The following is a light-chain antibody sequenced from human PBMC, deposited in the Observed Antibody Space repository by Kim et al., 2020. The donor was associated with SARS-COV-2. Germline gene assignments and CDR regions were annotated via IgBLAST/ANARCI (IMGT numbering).Light chain of an antibody. J-gene: IGKJ2*01. CDR1: KRVRSTF. CDR3: QRYGGSPPHT. CDR2: AAS. V-gene: IGKV3-20*01. Sequence: SPWDRATLSCRAGKRVRSTFLAWYQHKPGQAPRLLIYAASSRARGVPDRFSGRGSGTDFTLTINRLEPEDFAVYYCQRYGGSPPHTFGQGTKLEI.